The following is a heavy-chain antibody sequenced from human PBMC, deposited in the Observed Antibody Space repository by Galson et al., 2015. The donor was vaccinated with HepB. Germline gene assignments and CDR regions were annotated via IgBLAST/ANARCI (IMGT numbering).Heavy chain of an antibody. CDR2: ISAYNGNT. CDR3: ARGPYYYGSGSEYYFDY. V-gene: IGHV1-18*01. Sequence: SVKVSCKASGYTFTSYGISWVRQAPGQGLEWMGWISAYNGNTNYAQKLQGRVTTTTDTSTSTAYMELRSLRSDDTAVYYCARGPYYYGSGSEYYFDYWGQGTLVTVSS. CDR1: GYTFTSYG. J-gene: IGHJ4*02. D-gene: IGHD3-10*01.